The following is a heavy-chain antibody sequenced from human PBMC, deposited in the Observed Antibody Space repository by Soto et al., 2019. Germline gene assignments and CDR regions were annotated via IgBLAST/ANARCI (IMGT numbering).Heavy chain of an antibody. J-gene: IGHJ6*02. CDR1: GYTFTSYY. Sequence: GASVKVSCKASGYTFTSYYMHWVRQAPGQGLEWMGIINPSGGSTSYAQKFQGRVTMTRDTSTSTVYMELSSLRSEDTAVYYCARVRGDSYGSRFYYYYYGMDVWGQGTTVTVSS. CDR2: INPSGGST. CDR3: ARVRGDSYGSRFYYYYYGMDV. D-gene: IGHD5-18*01. V-gene: IGHV1-46*01.